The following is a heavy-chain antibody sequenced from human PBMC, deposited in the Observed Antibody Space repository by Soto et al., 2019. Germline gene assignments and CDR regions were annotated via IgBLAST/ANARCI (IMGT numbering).Heavy chain of an antibody. D-gene: IGHD6-6*01. CDR1: GFTFRTYG. V-gene: IGHV3-30*18. CDR3: AKVIRADSTSSNFYYYSGLDV. Sequence: QVQLVESGGGVVQPGRSLRLSCAASGFTFRTYGMHWVRQAPGKGLEWLAVISNNGINKYYADSVKGRFTISRDNSRDTLFLQINSLRGEDTAIYYCAKVIRADSTSSNFYYYSGLDVWGQGTTVTVSS. J-gene: IGHJ6*02. CDR2: ISNNGINK.